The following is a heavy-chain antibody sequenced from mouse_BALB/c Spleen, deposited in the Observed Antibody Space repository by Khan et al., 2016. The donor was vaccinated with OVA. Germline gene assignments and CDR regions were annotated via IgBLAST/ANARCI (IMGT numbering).Heavy chain of an antibody. Sequence: QIQLVQSGPELKKPGETVKISCKASGYTFTNYGINWVKQAPGKGLKWMGWINTNTGEPTYAEEFKGRFAFSLETSASTAYLQLNNLKNEDTATYCCARGNDYDSNSWFAYWGQGTLVTVSA. CDR1: GYTFTNYG. V-gene: IGHV9-3*02. CDR2: INTNTGEP. CDR3: ARGNDYDSNSWFAY. J-gene: IGHJ3*01. D-gene: IGHD2-5*01.